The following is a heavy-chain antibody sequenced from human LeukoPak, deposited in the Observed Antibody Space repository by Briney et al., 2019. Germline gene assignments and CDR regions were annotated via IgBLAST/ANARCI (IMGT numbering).Heavy chain of an antibody. CDR1: GGSFSGYY. CDR3: ARDPWGSYYVDY. Sequence: SETLSLTCADYGGSFSGYYWSWIRQPPRKGLEWIGEINHSGSTNYNPSLKSRVTISVDTSKNQFSLKLSSVTAADTAVYYCARDPWGSYYVDYWGQGTLVTVSS. D-gene: IGHD3-16*01. J-gene: IGHJ4*02. V-gene: IGHV4-34*01. CDR2: INHSGST.